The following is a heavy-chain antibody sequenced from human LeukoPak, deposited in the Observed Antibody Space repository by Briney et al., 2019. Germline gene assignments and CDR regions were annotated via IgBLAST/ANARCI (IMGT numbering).Heavy chain of an antibody. CDR3: ARTLHGVWFGDYFDY. CDR2: IYYSGST. V-gene: IGHV4-39*07. CDR1: GGSISSGGYY. J-gene: IGHJ4*02. Sequence: SQTLSLTCTVSGGSISSGGYYWGWIRQPPGKGLEWIGSIYYSGSTYYNPSLKSRVTISVDTSKNQFSLKLSSVTAADTAVYYCARTLHGVWFGDYFDYWGQGTLVTVSS. D-gene: IGHD3-10*01.